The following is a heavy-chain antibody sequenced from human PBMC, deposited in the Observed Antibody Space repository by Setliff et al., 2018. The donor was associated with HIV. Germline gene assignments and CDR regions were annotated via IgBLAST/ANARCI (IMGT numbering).Heavy chain of an antibody. V-gene: IGHV3-23*01. Sequence: GGSLRLSCAASGFTFSNYAMSWVRQAPGEGLEWVSAILSTGERTFYADSVKGRFTISRDNSKNTVYLQVNSLRAEDTAEYYCAKGLAASGLGYFDSWGRGILVTVSS. J-gene: IGHJ4*02. CDR1: GFTFSNYA. CDR2: ILSTGERT. CDR3: AKGLAASGLGYFDS. D-gene: IGHD3-22*01.